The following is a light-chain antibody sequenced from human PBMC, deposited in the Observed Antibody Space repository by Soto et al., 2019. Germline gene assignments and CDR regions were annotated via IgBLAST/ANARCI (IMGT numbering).Light chain of an antibody. CDR2: GAS. CDR3: QNYDTWPRT. V-gene: IGKV3-15*01. J-gene: IGKJ1*01. Sequence: EIVMTQSPATLSVSPGERATLSCRASQSVSSNLVWYQQKPGQAPRLLIYGASTRATGIPARFSGSGSGTEFTLTISSLQSEDFAVYYCQNYDTWPRTFGQGTEVEIK. CDR1: QSVSSN.